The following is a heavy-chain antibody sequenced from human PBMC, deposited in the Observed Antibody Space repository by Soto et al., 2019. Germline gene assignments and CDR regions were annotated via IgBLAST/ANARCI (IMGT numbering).Heavy chain of an antibody. V-gene: IGHV1-69*12. Sequence: QVQLVQSGAEVKKPGSSVTVSCKASGGTFGNSAISWVLQAPGQGLEWMGGSMPIFPTPDYAQKFQGRVTIPAHESTITAYMVLTSLRSEDTAVYYCARDKGRLQLGGNYYYAMDVWGQGPTVTVSS. CDR2: SMPIFPTP. CDR1: GGTFGNSA. J-gene: IGHJ6*02. CDR3: ARDKGRLQLGGNYYYAMDV. D-gene: IGHD5-12*01.